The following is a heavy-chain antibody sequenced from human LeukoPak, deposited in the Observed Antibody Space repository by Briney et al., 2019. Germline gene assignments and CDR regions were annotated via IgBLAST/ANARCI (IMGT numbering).Heavy chain of an antibody. Sequence: GGSLRLSCAASGFTFSSYGMHWVRQAPGKGLEWVAFIRYDGSNKYYADSVKGRFTISRDNSKNTLYLQMNSLRAEDTAVYYCARDAPFYSGSSYFFDYWGQGTLVTVSS. CDR1: GFTFSSYG. CDR2: IRYDGSNK. J-gene: IGHJ4*02. CDR3: ARDAPFYSGSSYFFDY. V-gene: IGHV3-30*02. D-gene: IGHD1-26*01.